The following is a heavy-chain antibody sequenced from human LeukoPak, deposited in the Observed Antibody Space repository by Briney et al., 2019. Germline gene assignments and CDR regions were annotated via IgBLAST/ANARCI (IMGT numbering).Heavy chain of an antibody. D-gene: IGHD6-19*01. J-gene: IGHJ4*02. Sequence: GGSLRLSCAASGFTFSSYWMSWVRQAPGKGLEWVANIKQDGSEKYYVDSVKGRFTISRDNAKNSPYLQMNSLRAEDTAVYYCARGYSSGWYPTYYFDYWGQGTLVTVSS. CDR1: GFTFSSYW. V-gene: IGHV3-7*01. CDR3: ARGYSSGWYPTYYFDY. CDR2: IKQDGSEK.